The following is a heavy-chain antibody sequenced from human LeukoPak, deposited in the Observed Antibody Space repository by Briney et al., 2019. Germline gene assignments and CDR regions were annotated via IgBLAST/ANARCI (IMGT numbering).Heavy chain of an antibody. CDR2: ISGSGGST. CDR1: GFTFSSYA. V-gene: IGHV3-23*01. J-gene: IGHJ6*03. CDR3: AKDPRRNDYYYMDV. Sequence: GGSLRLSCAASGFTFSSYAMSRVRQAPGKGLEWVSAISGSGGSTYYADSVKGRFTISRDNSKNTLYLQMNSLRAEDTAVYYCAKDPRRNDYYYMDVWGKGTTVTVSS.